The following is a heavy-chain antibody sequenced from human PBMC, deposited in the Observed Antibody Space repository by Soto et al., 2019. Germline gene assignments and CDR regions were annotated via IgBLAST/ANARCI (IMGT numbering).Heavy chain of an antibody. J-gene: IGHJ4*02. CDR3: AKDHATMVRGNLDY. Sequence: PGGSLRLSCAASVFTFSSYAMSWVRKAQGKGLEWVSAISGSGGSTYYADSVKGRFTISRDNSKNTLYLQMNSLRAEDTAVYYCAKDHATMVRGNLDYWVQGTLVTVSS. D-gene: IGHD3-10*01. V-gene: IGHV3-23*01. CDR2: ISGSGGST. CDR1: VFTFSSYA.